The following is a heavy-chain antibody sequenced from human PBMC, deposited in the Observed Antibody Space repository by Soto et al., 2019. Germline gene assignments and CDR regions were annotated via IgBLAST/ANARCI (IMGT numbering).Heavy chain of an antibody. Sequence: GGSLRLSCAASGFTFSSYSMNWVRQAPGKGLEWVSSISSSSSYIYYADSVKGRFTISRDNAKNSLYLQMNSLRAEDTAVYYCARDSTPVWWPPMPNYYYYGMDVWGQGTTVTVSS. D-gene: IGHD5-12*01. CDR1: GFTFSSYS. J-gene: IGHJ6*02. CDR2: ISSSSSYI. V-gene: IGHV3-21*01. CDR3: ARDSTPVWWPPMPNYYYYGMDV.